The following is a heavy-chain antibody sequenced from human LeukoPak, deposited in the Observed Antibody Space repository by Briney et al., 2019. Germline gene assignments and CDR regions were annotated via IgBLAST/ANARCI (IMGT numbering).Heavy chain of an antibody. CDR2: MNPNSGNT. Sequence: ASVKVSRKASGYTFTSYDINWVRQATGQGLEWMGWMNPNSGNTGYAQKFQGRVTMTRNNSISTAYMELSSLRSEDTAVYYCARGGVGITMIVVVMDYFDYWGQGTLVTVSP. CDR1: GYTFTSYD. CDR3: ARGGVGITMIVVVMDYFDY. J-gene: IGHJ4*02. D-gene: IGHD3-22*01. V-gene: IGHV1-8*01.